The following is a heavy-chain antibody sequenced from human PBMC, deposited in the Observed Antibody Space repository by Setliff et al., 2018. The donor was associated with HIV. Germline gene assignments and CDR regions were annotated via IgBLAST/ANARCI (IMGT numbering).Heavy chain of an antibody. CDR2: IKQDGSEK. Sequence: SLRLSCVASGFTFSRYWMSWVRQAPGKGLEFVANIKQDGSEKNYVDFVKGRFTISRDNAKNSLYLQMNSLRAEDTAVYYCARTYYYDASGYYRPFDIWGQGTMVTVSS. CDR3: ARTYYYDASGYYRPFDI. CDR1: GFTFSRYW. J-gene: IGHJ3*02. V-gene: IGHV3-7*03. D-gene: IGHD3-22*01.